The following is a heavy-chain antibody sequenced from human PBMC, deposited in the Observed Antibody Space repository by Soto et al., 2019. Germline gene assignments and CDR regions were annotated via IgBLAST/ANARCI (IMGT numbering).Heavy chain of an antibody. CDR3: ALWFGELLYPPAIDY. Sequence: SGPTLVNPTQTLTLTCTFSGFSLSTSGVGVGWIRQPPGKALEWLTLIYWNDDKRYSPSLKSRLTITKDTSKNQVVLTMTNMDPVDTATYYCALWFGELLYPPAIDYWGQGTLVTVSS. J-gene: IGHJ4*02. CDR1: GFSLSTSGVG. V-gene: IGHV2-5*01. D-gene: IGHD3-10*01. CDR2: IYWNDDK.